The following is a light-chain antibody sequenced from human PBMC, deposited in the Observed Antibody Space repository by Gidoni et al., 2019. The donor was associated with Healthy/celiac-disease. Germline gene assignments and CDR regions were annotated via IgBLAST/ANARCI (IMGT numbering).Light chain of an antibody. CDR3: MQALQTPA. J-gene: IGKJ1*01. CDR2: LGS. CDR1: QSLLHSNGYNY. V-gene: IGKV2-28*01. Sequence: DILMSQSLLSLPVTPGEPASISCRSSQSLLHSNGYNYLDWYLQKPGQSPQLLIYLGSNRASGVPDRYSGSGSGTDVTLKISRVEAEDVGVYYCMQALQTPAFGQGTKVEIK.